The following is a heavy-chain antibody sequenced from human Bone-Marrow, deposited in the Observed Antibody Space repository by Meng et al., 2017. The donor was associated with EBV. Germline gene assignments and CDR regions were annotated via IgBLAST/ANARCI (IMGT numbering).Heavy chain of an antibody. CDR1: GYTFTRYG. V-gene: IGHV1-18*01. J-gene: IGHJ4*02. Sequence: QVQLLQSGSAVKKPGASVKVPCKASGYTFTRYGISWVRQAPGQGLEWMGWISVYNGNTNYAQKLQGRVTMTTDTSTSTAYMELRSLRSDDTAVYYCARDSKDYGDYVDYWGQGTLVTVSS. CDR2: ISVYNGNT. D-gene: IGHD4-17*01. CDR3: ARDSKDYGDYVDY.